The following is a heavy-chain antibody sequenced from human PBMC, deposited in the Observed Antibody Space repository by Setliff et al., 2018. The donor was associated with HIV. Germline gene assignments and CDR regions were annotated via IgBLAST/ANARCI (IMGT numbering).Heavy chain of an antibody. J-gene: IGHJ4*02. Sequence: PGGSLRLSCAASGFTFNSYAMHWVRQAPGKGLEWVAVIWSDGSNKHYADSVKGRFTISRDNSKNTVYLQMNSLRAEDMAVYYCAKAMDYNFWSGLGYWGQGTLVTVSS. CDR3: AKAMDYNFWSGLGY. V-gene: IGHV3-33*06. CDR2: IWSDGSNK. CDR1: GFTFNSYA. D-gene: IGHD3-3*01.